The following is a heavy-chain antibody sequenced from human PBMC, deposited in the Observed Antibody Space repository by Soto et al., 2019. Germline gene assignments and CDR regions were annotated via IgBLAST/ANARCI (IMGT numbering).Heavy chain of an antibody. Sequence: QVQLVESGGGVVQPGRSLRLSCAASGFTFSSYGMHWVRQAPGKGLEWVAVISYDGSNKYYADSVKGRFTISRDNSKNTLYLQMNRLRAEDTAVYYFAKEPGGSSWEAEFDYWGQGTLVTVSS. CDR2: ISYDGSNK. CDR1: GFTFSSYG. V-gene: IGHV3-30*18. CDR3: AKEPGGSSWEAEFDY. D-gene: IGHD6-13*01. J-gene: IGHJ4*02.